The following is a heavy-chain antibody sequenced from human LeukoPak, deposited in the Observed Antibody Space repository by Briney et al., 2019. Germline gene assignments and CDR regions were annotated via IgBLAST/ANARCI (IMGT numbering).Heavy chain of an antibody. CDR3: ARGTYYGSGSYLVDY. J-gene: IGHJ4*02. Sequence: ASVKVSCKASRHTFTGSDLHWVRQTPGQGLEWMGWMNPNSGNTGYAQKFQGRVIMTRNTSISTAYMELSSLRSEDTAVYYCARGTYYGSGSYLVDYWGQGTLVTVSS. D-gene: IGHD3-10*01. V-gene: IGHV1-8*02. CDR1: RHTFTGSD. CDR2: MNPNSGNT.